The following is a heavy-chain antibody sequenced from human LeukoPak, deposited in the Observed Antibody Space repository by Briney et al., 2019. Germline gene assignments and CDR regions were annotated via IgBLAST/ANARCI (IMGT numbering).Heavy chain of an antibody. CDR2: SWYDGSKS. J-gene: IGHJ4*02. Sequence: GGSLRLSCTASGYRFSDHGINWVRQAPGKGLEWVAISWYDGSKSYFVDSVKGRFTISRDNSKNLVYLQMNSLRAEDTAVYYCARDYGDHYFDYWGQGTLVTVSS. CDR1: GYRFSDHG. D-gene: IGHD4-17*01. V-gene: IGHV3-33*01. CDR3: ARDYGDHYFDY.